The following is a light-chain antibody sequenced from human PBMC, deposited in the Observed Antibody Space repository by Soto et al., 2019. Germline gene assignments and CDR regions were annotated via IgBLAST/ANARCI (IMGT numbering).Light chain of an antibody. CDR3: QQLNSYPRT. V-gene: IGKV1-9*01. Sequence: DIQLTQSPSFLSASVGDRVTITCRASQGISTSLAWYQQKPGKAPKLLIYAASTLQSGVPLRFSGSGSGTEFTLTISSLQPEDFATYYCQQLNSYPRTFGQGTKVEIK. CDR1: QGISTS. J-gene: IGKJ1*01. CDR2: AAS.